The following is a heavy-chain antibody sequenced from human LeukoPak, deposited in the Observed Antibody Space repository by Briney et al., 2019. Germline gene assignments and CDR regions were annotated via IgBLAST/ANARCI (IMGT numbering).Heavy chain of an antibody. V-gene: IGHV4-59*12. CDR3: ARGEMHNWTPLHY. CDR1: GDSITNYY. J-gene: IGHJ4*02. Sequence: SETMSLTCSVSGDSITNYYWNWIRQTPGKGLEWIGYTHYSGNTLYNPSLKSRLTTSVDTSKNQFSLNLNSVTAADTAVYYCARGEMHNWTPLHYWGQGALVTVSS. CDR2: THYSGNT. D-gene: IGHD1-20*01.